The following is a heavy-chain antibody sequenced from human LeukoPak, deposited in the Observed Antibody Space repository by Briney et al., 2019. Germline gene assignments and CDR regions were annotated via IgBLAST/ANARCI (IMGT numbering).Heavy chain of an antibody. J-gene: IGHJ4*02. Sequence: ASVKVSCKASGYTFTNYEINWVRQGTGQGLEWLGWMNPSSGNTGYAQKFQGRVTMTRDTSISTAYMELSSLRSEDTAVYYCARDGTGVAAYDYWGQGTLVTVSS. CDR3: ARDGTGVAAYDY. CDR2: MNPSSGNT. D-gene: IGHD6-19*01. CDR1: GYTFTNYE. V-gene: IGHV1-8*01.